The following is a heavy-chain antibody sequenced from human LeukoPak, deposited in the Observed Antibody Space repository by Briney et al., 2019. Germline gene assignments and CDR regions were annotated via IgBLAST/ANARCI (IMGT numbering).Heavy chain of an antibody. CDR3: VKPYPTLTTSSVLDT. V-gene: IGHV3-30*18. CDR1: GFIFSSYA. Sequence: GRSLRLSCAASGFIFSSYAIHWVRQAPGKGLEWVAAISYDGNSQHYADPVKGRFTISRDNSKNKVYLQIDTLTIEDAAVYYCVKPYPTLTTSSVLDTWGQGTLVTVSS. D-gene: IGHD4-17*01. J-gene: IGHJ5*01. CDR2: ISYDGNSQ.